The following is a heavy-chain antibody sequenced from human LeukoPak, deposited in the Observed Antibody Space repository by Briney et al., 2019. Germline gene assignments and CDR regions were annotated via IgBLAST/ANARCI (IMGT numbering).Heavy chain of an antibody. D-gene: IGHD6-19*01. J-gene: IGHJ4*02. Sequence: SETLSLTCTVSGGSISSYYWSWIRQPPEKGLEWIGYIYYRGSTNYNPSLKSRVTISVDTSKNQFSLKLSGETVADTAVYYCARTKPGAVPGDFDYWGQGTMVTVSS. CDR3: ARTKPGAVPGDFDY. CDR1: GGSISSYY. CDR2: IYYRGST. V-gene: IGHV4-59*01.